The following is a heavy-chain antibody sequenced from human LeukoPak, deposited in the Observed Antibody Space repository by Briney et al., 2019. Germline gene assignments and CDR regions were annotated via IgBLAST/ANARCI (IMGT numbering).Heavy chain of an antibody. Sequence: GSLRLSCAASGFTFSSYAMSWVRQAPGKGLEWVPAISGSGGSTYYADSVKGRFTISRDNSKNTLYLQMNSLRAEDTAVYYCAKDRSPSPSPYYFDYWGQGTLVTVSS. V-gene: IGHV3-23*01. CDR1: GFTFSSYA. CDR2: ISGSGGST. J-gene: IGHJ4*02. CDR3: AKDRSPSPSPYYFDY.